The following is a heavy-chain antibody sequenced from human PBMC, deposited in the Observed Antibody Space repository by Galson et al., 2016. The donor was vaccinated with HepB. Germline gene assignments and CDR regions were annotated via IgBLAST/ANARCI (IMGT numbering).Heavy chain of an antibody. CDR1: GFTFNNYA. D-gene: IGHD6-19*01. CDR3: AKLGIAVAATPKFNF. CDR2: ISSSGYNT. Sequence: SLRLSCAASGFTFNNYAMSWVRQAPGKGLVWVSSISSSGYNTSYKHSVKGRFTTSKDKSKHPLYLQMNSLSVEDTAVYYCAKLGIAVAATPKFNFWGQGTLVTVSS. J-gene: IGHJ4*02. V-gene: IGHV3-23*01.